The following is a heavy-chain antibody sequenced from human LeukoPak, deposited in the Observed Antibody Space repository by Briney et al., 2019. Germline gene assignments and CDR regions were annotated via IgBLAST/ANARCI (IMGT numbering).Heavy chain of an antibody. V-gene: IGHV3-21*01. CDR1: GFTFSSYS. CDR2: ISSGSSYI. CDR3: ARDMVRGVIASMDV. D-gene: IGHD3-10*01. Sequence: GGSLRLSCAASGFTFSSYSMNWVRQAPGKGLEWVSSISSGSSYIYYADSVKGRFTISRDNAKNSLYLQMNSLRAEDTAVYYCARDMVRGVIASMDVWGKGTTVTVSS. J-gene: IGHJ6*04.